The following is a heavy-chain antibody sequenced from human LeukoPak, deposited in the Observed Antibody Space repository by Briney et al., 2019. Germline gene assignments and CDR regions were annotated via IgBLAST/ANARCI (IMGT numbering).Heavy chain of an antibody. D-gene: IGHD3-22*01. V-gene: IGHV1-2*02. CDR3: ARGPLDIMITMIVVAHPIYYGMDV. CDR2: INPSGSST. CDR1: GYTFTSYY. Sequence: ASVKVSCKASGYTFTSYYMHWVRQAPGQGLEWMGIINPSGSSTTYAQKFQGRVTMTRDTSISTAYMELSRLRSDDTAVYYCARGPLDIMITMIVVAHPIYYGMDVWGQGTTVTVSS. J-gene: IGHJ6*02.